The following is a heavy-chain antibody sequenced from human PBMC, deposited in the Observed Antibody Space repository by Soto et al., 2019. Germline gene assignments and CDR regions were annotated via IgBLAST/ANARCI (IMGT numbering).Heavy chain of an antibody. V-gene: IGHV4-61*01. J-gene: IGHJ4*02. CDR2: VYHTGRT. CDR1: GRSVKSGSYS. D-gene: IGHD3-3*01. CDR3: ARDFAYFDS. Sequence: ESLSLGCPVSGRSVKSGSYSWSWIRQPPGKGLEWIGYVYHTGRTSYNPSLRSRVSISMDTSKNQFSLNLDSVTAADTAVYFCARDFAYFDSWGQGTLVTVSS.